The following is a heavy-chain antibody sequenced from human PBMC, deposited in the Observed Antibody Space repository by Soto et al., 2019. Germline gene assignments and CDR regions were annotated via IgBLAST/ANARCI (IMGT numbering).Heavy chain of an antibody. J-gene: IGHJ5*02. D-gene: IGHD3-3*01. CDR2: INPSGGST. CDR3: ARAFDFCSGYSWFDL. V-gene: IGHV1-46*01. CDR1: GYTFTSYD. Sequence: GASVKVSCKASGYTFTSYDMHWVRQAPGQGLEWMGIINPSGGSTSYAQKFQGRVTMTRDTSTSTVYMELSSLRSEDTAVYYCARAFDFCSGYSWFDLWGQGTLVTVSS.